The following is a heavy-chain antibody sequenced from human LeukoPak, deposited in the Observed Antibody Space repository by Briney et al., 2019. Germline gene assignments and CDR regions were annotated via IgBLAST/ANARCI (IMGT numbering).Heavy chain of an antibody. CDR3: AKGGCTSGTCYWSSFDY. D-gene: IGHD2-15*01. CDR1: GFTFSSYA. J-gene: IGHJ4*02. CDR2: ISYDGSNK. Sequence: PGGSLRLSCAASGFTFSSYAMHWVRQAPGKGLEWVAVISYDGSNKYYADSVKGRFTISRDNSKNTLYLQMSSLRAEDTALYYCAKGGCTSGTCYWSSFDYWGQGTLVTVSS. V-gene: IGHV3-30*04.